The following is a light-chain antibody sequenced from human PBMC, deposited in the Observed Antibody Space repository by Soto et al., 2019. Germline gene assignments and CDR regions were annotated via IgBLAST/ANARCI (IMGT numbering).Light chain of an antibody. CDR3: QVWDGSSDHPF. V-gene: IGLV3-21*04. CDR2: YNI. J-gene: IGLJ1*01. CDR1: NIGSKT. Sequence: SYELSQPPSVSVAPGKTAMITCGGNNIGSKTVHWYQQRPGQAPVLVIYYNIDRPSGIPERFSGSNSGNTATLTISRVEAGDEADYYCQVWDGSSDHPFFGTGTKVTVL.